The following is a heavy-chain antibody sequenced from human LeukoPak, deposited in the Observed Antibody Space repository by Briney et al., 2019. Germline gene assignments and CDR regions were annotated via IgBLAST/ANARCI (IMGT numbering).Heavy chain of an antibody. J-gene: IGHJ4*02. Sequence: SVKVSCKASGGTFISYAISWGRQAPGQGLEWMGGIIPIFGTANYAQKFQGRVTITADESTSTAYMELSSLRSEDTAVYYCARGITGTMGHFDYWGQGTLVTVSS. CDR3: ARGITGTMGHFDY. D-gene: IGHD1-7*01. CDR2: IIPIFGTA. V-gene: IGHV1-69*13. CDR1: GGTFISYA.